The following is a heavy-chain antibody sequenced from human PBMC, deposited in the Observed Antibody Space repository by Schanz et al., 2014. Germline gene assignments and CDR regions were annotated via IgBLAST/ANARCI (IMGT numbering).Heavy chain of an antibody. D-gene: IGHD6-13*01. J-gene: IGHJ4*02. CDR2: ISRSSSTI. CDR3: ATETYSSSWCFDY. Sequence: EVQLVESGGALVQPGGSLRLSCAASGFTLSSYWVHWVRQAPGKGLEWVSYISRSSSTIYYTDSVKGRFTISRDNAKNSVFLQMNGLRDEDTAVYYCATETYSSSWCFDYWGQGTLVTVSS. CDR1: GFTLSSYW. V-gene: IGHV3-48*02.